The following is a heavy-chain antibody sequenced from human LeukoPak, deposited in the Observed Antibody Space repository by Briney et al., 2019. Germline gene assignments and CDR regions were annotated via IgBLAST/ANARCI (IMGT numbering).Heavy chain of an antibody. CDR2: IIPIFGTA. V-gene: IGHV1-69*13. CDR3: ARGRVVTAPSALYD. Sequence: SVKVSCKASGGTFSSYAISWVRQAPGQGLEWMGGIIPIFGTANYAQKFQGRVTITADESTSTAYMELSSLRSEDTAVYYCARGRVVTAPSALYDWGQGTLVTVSS. CDR1: GGTFSSYA. J-gene: IGHJ4*02. D-gene: IGHD2-21*02.